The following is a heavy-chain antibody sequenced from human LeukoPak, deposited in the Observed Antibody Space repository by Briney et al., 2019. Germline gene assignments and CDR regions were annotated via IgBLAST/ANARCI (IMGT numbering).Heavy chain of an antibody. CDR1: GYTVTELS. J-gene: IGHJ6*03. CDR3: ATGLPTAKYYYYYYYMDV. V-gene: IGHV1-24*01. Sequence: RASVKVSCKVSGYTVTELSMHWVRQAPGKGLEWMGGFDPEDGETIYAQKFQGRVTMTEDTSTDTAYMELSSLRSEDTAVYYCATGLPTAKYYYYYYYMDVWGKGTTVTVSS. D-gene: IGHD5-18*01. CDR2: FDPEDGET.